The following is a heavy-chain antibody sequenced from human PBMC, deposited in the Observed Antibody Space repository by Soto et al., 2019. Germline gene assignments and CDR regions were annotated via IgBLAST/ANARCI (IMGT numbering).Heavy chain of an antibody. V-gene: IGHV3-23*01. CDR1: GFTFSSYA. CDR2: ISGSGGST. CDR3: AKDPYYYDSSGPEWFDP. J-gene: IGHJ5*02. Sequence: PGGSLRLSCAASGFTFSSYAMSWVRQAPGKGLEWVSAISGSGGSTYYADSVKGRFTISRDNSKNTLYLQMNSLRAEDTAVYYCAKDPYYYDSSGPEWFDPWGQGTLVTVSS. D-gene: IGHD3-22*01.